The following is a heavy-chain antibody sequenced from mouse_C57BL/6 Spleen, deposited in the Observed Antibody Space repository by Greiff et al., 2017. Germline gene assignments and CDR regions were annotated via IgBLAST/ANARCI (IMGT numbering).Heavy chain of an antibody. CDR1: GYTFTSYW. V-gene: IGHV1-53*01. CDR2: INPSNGGT. Sequence: VQLQESGTELVKPGASVKLSCKASGYTFTSYWMHWVKQRPGQGLEWIRNINPSNGGTNYNEKFKSKATLTVDKSSSTAYMQLSSLTSEDSAVYYCARRELGRDYFDYWGQGTTLTVSS. D-gene: IGHD4-1*01. CDR3: ARRELGRDYFDY. J-gene: IGHJ2*01.